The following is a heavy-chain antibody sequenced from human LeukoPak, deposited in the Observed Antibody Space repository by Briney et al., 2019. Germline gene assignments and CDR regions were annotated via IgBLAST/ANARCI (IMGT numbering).Heavy chain of an antibody. D-gene: IGHD3-22*01. CDR3: TTLFSGSGYF. V-gene: IGHV3-15*01. J-gene: IGHJ4*02. Sequence: TAVCLRLSCAASGFTFSHAWMSWVRQAPGKGLEWVGRILSKTDGGTTDYAAPVKGRFTISRDDSNNTLYLQMNSLKTEDTAVYYCTTLFSGSGYFWGQGTLVTVS. CDR2: ILSKTDGGTT. CDR1: GFTFSHAW.